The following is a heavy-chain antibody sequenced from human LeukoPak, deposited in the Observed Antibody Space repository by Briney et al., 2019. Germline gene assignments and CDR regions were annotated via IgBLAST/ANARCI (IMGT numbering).Heavy chain of an antibody. Sequence: GRSLRLSCAVSDFAFYGYSMHWVRQAPGKGLEWISSISSNSGYIYYADSVKGRFTISRDNAKNSLYLQVTGLRVEDTALYYCAREIVSSGFLDYGGQGSLVTVSS. CDR2: ISSNSGYI. J-gene: IGHJ4*02. CDR1: DFAFYGYS. CDR3: AREIVSSGFLDY. V-gene: IGHV3-21*06. D-gene: IGHD6-19*01.